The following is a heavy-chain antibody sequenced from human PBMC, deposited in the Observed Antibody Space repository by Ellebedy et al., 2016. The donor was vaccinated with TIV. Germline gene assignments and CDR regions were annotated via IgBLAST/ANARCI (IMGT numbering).Heavy chain of an antibody. V-gene: IGHV4-31*01. J-gene: IGHJ4*02. CDR1: GGSISSGAYY. Sequence: MPSETLSLTCTVSGGSISSGAYYRSWIRQHPGKGLEWIGYIYHSGRTYYNPSLKSPVTISVDTSKNQFSLKLSSVTAADTAVYYCAREGNYYDSNGYFELSYFDHWGPGTLVTVSS. CDR2: IYHSGRT. CDR3: AREGNYYDSNGYFELSYFDH. D-gene: IGHD3-22*01.